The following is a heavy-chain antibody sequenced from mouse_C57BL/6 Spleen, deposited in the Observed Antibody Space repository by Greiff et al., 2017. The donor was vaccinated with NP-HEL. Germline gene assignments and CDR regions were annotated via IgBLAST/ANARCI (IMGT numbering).Heavy chain of an antibody. CDR2: IYPGSGNT. CDR1: GYTFTDYF. Sequence: PLQQSGPVLLQPGASVTLSCTASGYTFTDYFLHWVKQRPGPGLEWIGWIYPGSGNTKYNEKFKGKATLTVDTSSSTAYMQLSSLTSEDSAVYCCARLDDYRESYAKDYWGQGTSVTVSS. J-gene: IGHJ4*01. CDR3: ARLDDYRESYAKDY. D-gene: IGHD2-4*01. V-gene: IGHV1-84*01.